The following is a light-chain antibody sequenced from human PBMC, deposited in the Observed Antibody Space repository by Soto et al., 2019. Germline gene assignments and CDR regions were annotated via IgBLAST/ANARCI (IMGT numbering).Light chain of an antibody. V-gene: IGKV3-11*01. CDR1: QSVTSY. CDR3: QQRSSWPIT. J-gene: IGKJ5*01. CDR2: DAS. Sequence: EIVLTQSPSTLSLSPGERATLSCRASQSVTSYLAWYQQRPGQAPRLLIYDASRRATGIPARFSGSGSGADFTLTISSLEPEDFEVYYCQQRSSWPITFGQGTRLEIK.